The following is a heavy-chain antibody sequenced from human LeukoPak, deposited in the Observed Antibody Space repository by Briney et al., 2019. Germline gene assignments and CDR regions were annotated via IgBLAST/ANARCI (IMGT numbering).Heavy chain of an antibody. J-gene: IGHJ4*02. V-gene: IGHV3-30*02. CDR3: AKDGDCSSTSCYPGYFDY. CDR1: GFTFSSYG. D-gene: IGHD2-2*01. CDR2: IRYDGSNK. Sequence: GGSLRLSCAASGFTFSSYGMHWVRQAPGKGLEWVAFIRYDGSNKYYADSVKGRLTISRDNSKNTLYLQMNSLRAEDTAVYYCAKDGDCSSTSCYPGYFDYWGQGTLVTVSS.